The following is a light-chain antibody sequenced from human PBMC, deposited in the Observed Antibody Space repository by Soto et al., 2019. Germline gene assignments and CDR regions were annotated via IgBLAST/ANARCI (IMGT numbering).Light chain of an antibody. CDR1: QGVSSN. Sequence: EIVMTQSPATLSVSPGERATLSCRASQGVSSNLAWYQQKPGQAPRLLINTASTRATGIPARFSGSWSGTDFTISISSLQSEDFAVYYCQQYNNWPMYTFGQGTKLEIK. J-gene: IGKJ2*01. V-gene: IGKV3-15*01. CDR2: TAS. CDR3: QQYNNWPMYT.